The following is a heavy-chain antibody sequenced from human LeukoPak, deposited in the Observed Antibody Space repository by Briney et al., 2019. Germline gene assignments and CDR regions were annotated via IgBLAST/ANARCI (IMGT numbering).Heavy chain of an antibody. CDR2: IYYSGST. Sequence: SETLSLTCIVSGGSISSSSYYWGWIRQPPGKGLEWIGSIYYSGSTYYNPSLKSRVTISVDKSKNQFSLRLSSVTAADTAMYCCARAHYFGSGSRRAFDIWGQGTMVTVSA. D-gene: IGHD3-10*01. J-gene: IGHJ3*02. CDR3: ARAHYFGSGSRRAFDI. CDR1: GGSISSSSYY. V-gene: IGHV4-39*07.